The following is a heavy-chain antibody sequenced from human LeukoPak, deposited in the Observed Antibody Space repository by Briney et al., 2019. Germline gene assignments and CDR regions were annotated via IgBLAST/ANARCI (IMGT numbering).Heavy chain of an antibody. CDR3: ARETPYGSGSYPFDY. D-gene: IGHD3-10*01. Sequence: SETLSLTCTVSGGSISSYYWNWVRQPPGKGLEWIGYIYNSGSTNNNPSLKSRGTISVDTSKKQFSLKLSSVTAADTAVYYCARETPYGSGSYPFDYWGQGILVTVSS. CDR2: IYNSGST. J-gene: IGHJ4*02. V-gene: IGHV4-59*01. CDR1: GGSISSYY.